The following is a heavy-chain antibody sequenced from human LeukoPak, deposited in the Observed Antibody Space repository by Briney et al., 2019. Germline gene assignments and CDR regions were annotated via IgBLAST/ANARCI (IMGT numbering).Heavy chain of an antibody. CDR2: VFHGGST. D-gene: IGHD2-21*02. Sequence: SETLSLTCTASGGSIINNHYYWGWIHQPPGKGLEWIGTVFHGGSTYYNPSLESRVTISVDTANNQFSLNLRSVTAADTALYYCARHVPSALRVVVVTSDWYFDLWGRGTLVTVSS. CDR3: ARHVPSALRVVVVTSDWYFDL. V-gene: IGHV4-39*01. CDR1: GGSIINNHYY. J-gene: IGHJ2*01.